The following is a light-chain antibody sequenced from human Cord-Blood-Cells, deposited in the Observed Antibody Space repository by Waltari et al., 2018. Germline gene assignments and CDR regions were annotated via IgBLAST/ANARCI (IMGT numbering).Light chain of an antibody. CDR1: QSLLPSDGKTY. Sequence: DIVITHTPLPLSVSPGQPPYISCNYSQSLLPSDGKTYLYWYLQKPGQPPQLLISEVSNRFSGVPDRFSGSGSGTDVTLKISRVEAEDVGVYYCMQSIQLPYTFGQGTKLEI. CDR3: MQSIQLPYT. CDR2: EVS. V-gene: IGKV2D-29*01. J-gene: IGKJ2*01.